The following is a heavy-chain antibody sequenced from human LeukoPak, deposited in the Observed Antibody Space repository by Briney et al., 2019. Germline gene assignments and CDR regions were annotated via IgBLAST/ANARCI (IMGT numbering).Heavy chain of an antibody. J-gene: IGHJ4*02. CDR2: ISGSGGST. CDR1: GFTFSNYA. Sequence: GGSLRLSCAASGFTFSNYAMGWVRQAPGKGLEWVSAISGSGGSTYYADSVKGRFTISRDNSKNTLYLQMNSLRAEDTAVYYCARRAGAYSHPYDYWGQGTLVTVSS. D-gene: IGHD4/OR15-4a*01. CDR3: ARRAGAYSHPYDY. V-gene: IGHV3-23*01.